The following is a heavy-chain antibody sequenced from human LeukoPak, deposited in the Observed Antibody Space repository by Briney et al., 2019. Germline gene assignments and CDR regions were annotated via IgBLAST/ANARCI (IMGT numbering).Heavy chain of an antibody. J-gene: IGHJ4*02. V-gene: IGHV1-69*05. CDR3: ARLLEWLGYFDY. CDR1: GDTFTTYG. CDR2: IIPIFGTA. D-gene: IGHD6-19*01. Sequence: GASVKVSCKASGDTFTTYGITWVRQAPGQGLEWMGGIIPIFGTANYAQKFQGGVTITTDESTSTAYMELSSLRSEDTAVYYCARLLEWLGYFDYWGQGTLVTVSS.